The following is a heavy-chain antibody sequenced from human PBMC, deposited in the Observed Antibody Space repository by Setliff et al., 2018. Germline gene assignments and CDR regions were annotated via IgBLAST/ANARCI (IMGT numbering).Heavy chain of an antibody. V-gene: IGHV3-7*01. Sequence: GESLKISCAASGFTFSSYWMSWVRQVPGKGLEWVANTKEDGSEKYYVDAVKGRFTISRDNAKNSLYLQMNSLRAEDTAVYYCARDVYDFRTGQADPWGQGTLVTVSS. D-gene: IGHD3-3*01. CDR1: GFTFSSYW. CDR3: ARDVYDFRTGQADP. CDR2: TKEDGSEK. J-gene: IGHJ5*02.